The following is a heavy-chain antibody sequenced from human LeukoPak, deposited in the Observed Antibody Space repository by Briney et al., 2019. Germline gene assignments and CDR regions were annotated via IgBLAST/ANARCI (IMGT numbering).Heavy chain of an antibody. Sequence: GGSLRLSCAASGFTFSNYWMSWVRQAPGKGLEWVANINQDGSEKNYVDSVKGRFTISRDNAKNSVYLQMNSLRAEDTAVFYCARDWSLNWFDPGGQGTLVTVSS. CDR2: INQDGSEK. V-gene: IGHV3-7*05. J-gene: IGHJ5*02. CDR1: GFTFSNYW. CDR3: ARDWSLNWFDP. D-gene: IGHD1-26*01.